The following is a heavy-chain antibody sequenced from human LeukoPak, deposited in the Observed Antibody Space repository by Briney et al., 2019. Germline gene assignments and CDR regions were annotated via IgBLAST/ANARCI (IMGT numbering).Heavy chain of an antibody. D-gene: IGHD3-22*01. CDR1: GFTFSSYW. CDR3: ARVRSYYCDSSGYYYFDY. J-gene: IGHJ4*02. CDR2: INSDGSST. V-gene: IGHV3-74*01. Sequence: GGSLRLSCAASGFTFSSYWMHWVRQAPGKGLVWVSRINSDGSSTSYADSVKGRFTISRDNAKNTLYLQMNSLRAEDTAVYYCARVRSYYCDSSGYYYFDYWGQGTLVTVSS.